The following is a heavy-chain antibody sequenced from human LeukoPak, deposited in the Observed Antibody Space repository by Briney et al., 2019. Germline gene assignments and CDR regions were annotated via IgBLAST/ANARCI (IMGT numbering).Heavy chain of an antibody. J-gene: IGHJ4*02. CDR3: ARKQDYGDYLQYFDY. V-gene: IGHV3-21*01. Sequence: PGGSLRLSCAASGFTFSSYSMNWVRQAPGKGLEWVSCITTSSSYIYYADSVKGRFTISRDNAKNSLYLQMNSLRAEDTAVYYCARKQDYGDYLQYFDYWGQRTLVTVSS. D-gene: IGHD4-17*01. CDR1: GFTFSSYS. CDR2: ITTSSSYI.